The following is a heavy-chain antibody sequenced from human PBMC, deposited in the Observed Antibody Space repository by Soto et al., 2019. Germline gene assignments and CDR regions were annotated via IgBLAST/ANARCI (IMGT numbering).Heavy chain of an antibody. CDR3: VGGDKVVAADY. CDR1: GGTISSYY. V-gene: IGHV4-59*01. Sequence: PSETLSLTCTVSGGTISSYYWSWIRQPPGKGLEWIGNIYYSGSTHDNPSLKSRVTISVDTSKNQFSLKLSSVTAADSAVYYCVGGDKVVAADYWGQGTLVTVS. CDR2: IYYSGST. J-gene: IGHJ4*02. D-gene: IGHD2-15*01.